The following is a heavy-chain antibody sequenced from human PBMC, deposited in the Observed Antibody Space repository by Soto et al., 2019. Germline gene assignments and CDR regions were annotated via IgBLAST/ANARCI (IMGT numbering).Heavy chain of an antibody. J-gene: IGHJ3*01. Sequence: QLRLQESGPGLVRPSEPLSLTCTVSGGSISSGTSYWGWIRQSPGKGLEWLGSMYYTGTTDYNSSLKSRATISVDMSKNQFSLKLSSGTAADTAVYFCAIVRPTNNWYSFDVWGQGSLVTVS. D-gene: IGHD1-1*01. V-gene: IGHV4-39*01. CDR2: MYYTGTT. CDR3: AIVRPTNNWYSFDV. CDR1: GGSISSGTSY.